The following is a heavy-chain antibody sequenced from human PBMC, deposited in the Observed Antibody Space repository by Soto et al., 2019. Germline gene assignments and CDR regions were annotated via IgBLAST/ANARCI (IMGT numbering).Heavy chain of an antibody. V-gene: IGHV4-59*12. J-gene: IGHJ3*02. CDR3: ARGFKLRYFDWLLHDAFDI. CDR1: GGSISSYY. D-gene: IGHD3-9*01. CDR2: IYYSGST. Sequence: SETLSLTCTVSGGSISSYYWSWIRQPPGKGLEWIGDIYYSGSTNYNPSLKSRVTISVDTSKNQFSLKLSSVTAADTAVYYCARGFKLRYFDWLLHDAFDIWGQGTMVTVSS.